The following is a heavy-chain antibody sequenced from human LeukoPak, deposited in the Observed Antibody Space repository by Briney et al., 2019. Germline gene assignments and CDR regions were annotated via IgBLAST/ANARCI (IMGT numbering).Heavy chain of an antibody. CDR3: AAETRGDGFDNA. D-gene: IGHD5-24*01. Sequence: SVKVSCKASGFTFTSSAIQWVRQARGQRLEWIGWIVVGSGNTNYAQKFQERVTITRDMSTSTAYMELSSLRSEDTAVYYCAAETRGDGFDNAWGQGTLVTVSS. CDR1: GFTFTSSA. V-gene: IGHV1-58*02. J-gene: IGHJ5*02. CDR2: IVVGSGNT.